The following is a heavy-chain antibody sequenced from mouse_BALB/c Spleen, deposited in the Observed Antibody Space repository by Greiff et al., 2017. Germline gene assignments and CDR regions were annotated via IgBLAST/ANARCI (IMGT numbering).Heavy chain of an antibody. CDR1: GFTFSSYA. D-gene: IGHD1-2*01. V-gene: IGHV5-6-5*01. CDR2: ISSGGST. CDR3: AREVTTATRGFAY. J-gene: IGHJ3*01. Sequence: EVKLVESGGGLVKPGGSLKLSCAASGFTFSSYAMSWVRQTPEKRLEWVASISSGGSTYYPDSVKGRLTISRDNARNILYLQMSSLRSEDTAMYYCAREVTTATRGFAYWGQGTLVTVSA.